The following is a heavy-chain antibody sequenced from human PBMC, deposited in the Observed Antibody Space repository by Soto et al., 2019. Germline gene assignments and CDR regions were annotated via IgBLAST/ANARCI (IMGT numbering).Heavy chain of an antibody. V-gene: IGHV1-3*01. CDR1: GYTFTSYA. CDR3: ARGLVAARTQYNWFDP. J-gene: IGHJ5*02. D-gene: IGHD6-6*01. CDR2: INAGNGNT. Sequence: ASVKVSCKASGYTFTSYAMHWVRQAPGQRLEWMGWINAGNGNTKYSQKFQGRVTITRDTSASTAYMELSSLRSEDTAVYYCARGLVAARTQYNWFDPWGQGTRVTVAS.